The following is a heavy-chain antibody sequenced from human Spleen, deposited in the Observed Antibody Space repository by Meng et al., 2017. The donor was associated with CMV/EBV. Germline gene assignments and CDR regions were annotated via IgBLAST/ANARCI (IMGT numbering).Heavy chain of an antibody. Sequence: KAAVGTFSSSAIDWVRQAPGQGLEWMGGIIPVFGTTNYAQKFQGRVTITTDESTSTAYMELSSLRSEDTAVYYCARYRYLYGNYFDYWGQGTLVTVSS. V-gene: IGHV1-69*05. D-gene: IGHD2/OR15-2a*01. J-gene: IGHJ4*02. CDR3: ARYRYLYGNYFDY. CDR1: VGTFSSSA. CDR2: IIPVFGTT.